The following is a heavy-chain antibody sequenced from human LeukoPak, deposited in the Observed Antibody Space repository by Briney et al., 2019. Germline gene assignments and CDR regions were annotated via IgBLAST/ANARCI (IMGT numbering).Heavy chain of an antibody. CDR2: IYYSGST. CDR1: GGSISSYY. D-gene: IGHD2-2*01. CDR3: ARCSSTSCYYVY. V-gene: IGHV4-59*01. J-gene: IGHJ4*02. Sequence: SEALSLTCTVSGGSISSYYWSWIRQPPGKGLEWIGYIYYSGSTNYNPSLKSRVTISVDTSKNQFSLKLSSVTAADTAVYYCARCSSTSCYYVYWGQGTLVTVSS.